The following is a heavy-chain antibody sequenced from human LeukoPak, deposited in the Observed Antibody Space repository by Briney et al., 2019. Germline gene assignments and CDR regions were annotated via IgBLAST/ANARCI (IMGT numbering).Heavy chain of an antibody. D-gene: IGHD4-17*01. V-gene: IGHV4-39*01. CDR1: GVSISSISYY. CDR2: IYYSGST. Sequence: PSETLSLTCTVSGVSISSISYYWGWIRQPPGKGLEWIGSIYYSGSTYYNPSLKSRVTISVGTSKNQFSLKLSSVTAADTAVYYCARRTMTTVDYWGQGTLVTVSS. J-gene: IGHJ4*02. CDR3: ARRTMTTVDY.